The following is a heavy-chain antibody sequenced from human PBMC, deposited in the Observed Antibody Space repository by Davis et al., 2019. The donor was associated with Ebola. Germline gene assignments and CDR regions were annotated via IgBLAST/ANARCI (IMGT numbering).Heavy chain of an antibody. CDR3: ARAGYCSSTSCYTGAFDI. Sequence: ASVKVSCKASGYTFTGYYMHWVRQAPGQGLEWMGWINPNSGATNYAQKFQGRVTMTRDTSISTAYMDLSRLRSDDTAVYYCARAGYCSSTSCYTGAFDIWGQGTMVTVSS. J-gene: IGHJ3*02. CDR1: GYTFTGYY. CDR2: INPNSGAT. D-gene: IGHD2-2*02. V-gene: IGHV1-2*02.